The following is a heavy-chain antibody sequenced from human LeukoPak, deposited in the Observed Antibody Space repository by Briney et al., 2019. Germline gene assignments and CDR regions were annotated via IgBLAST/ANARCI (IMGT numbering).Heavy chain of an antibody. Sequence: PGGSLRLSCAASGFTFSTYAMYWVRQTPDKGLERVAVISHDGGGVYADSVKGRFTISRDNSENTLYLQMNSLRGEDTALYYCARLKTGTGRTAPIDYWGQGTLVTVSS. CDR3: ARLKTGTGRTAPIDY. V-gene: IGHV3-30*04. J-gene: IGHJ4*02. D-gene: IGHD1-1*01. CDR1: GFTFSTYA. CDR2: ISHDGGG.